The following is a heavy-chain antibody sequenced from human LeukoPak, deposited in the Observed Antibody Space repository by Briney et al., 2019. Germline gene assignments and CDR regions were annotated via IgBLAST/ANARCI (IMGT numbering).Heavy chain of an antibody. Sequence: GGSLRLSCAASGFTFSSYWMHWVRQDPGKGLVWVSRINSDGRSTSSADSVKGRFTISRDNAKNTLYLQMNSLRTEDTAVYYCARDQLYCSGGICYFDYWGQGTLVTVSS. CDR2: INSDGRST. D-gene: IGHD2-15*01. V-gene: IGHV3-74*01. CDR1: GFTFSSYW. CDR3: ARDQLYCSGGICYFDY. J-gene: IGHJ4*02.